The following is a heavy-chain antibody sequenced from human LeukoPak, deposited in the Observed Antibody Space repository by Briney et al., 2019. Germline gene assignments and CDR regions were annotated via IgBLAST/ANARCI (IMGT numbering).Heavy chain of an antibody. CDR2: IYSSGRT. Sequence: QSGGSLRLSCAASGFTVSANYMSWVRQAPGKGLEWVSLIYSSGRTFYADSVKDRFTISRDNSKNTLYLQMNSLRAEDTAVYYCARSTTSCLCDAFDVWGQGTMVTVSS. J-gene: IGHJ3*01. CDR3: ARSTTSCLCDAFDV. CDR1: GFTVSANY. V-gene: IGHV3-66*02. D-gene: IGHD2-2*01.